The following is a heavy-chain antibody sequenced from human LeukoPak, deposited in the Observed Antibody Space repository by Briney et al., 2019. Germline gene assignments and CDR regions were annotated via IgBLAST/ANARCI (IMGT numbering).Heavy chain of an antibody. Sequence: PGGSLRLSCAASGFTFSSYSMNWVRQAPGKGLEWVSYISSSSSTIYYADSVKGRFTISRDNSKNTLYLQMNSLRAEDTAVYYCAKYQVAEGFDYWGQGTLVTVSS. CDR2: ISSSSSTI. V-gene: IGHV3-48*01. J-gene: IGHJ4*02. CDR3: AKYQVAEGFDY. CDR1: GFTFSSYS. D-gene: IGHD6-19*01.